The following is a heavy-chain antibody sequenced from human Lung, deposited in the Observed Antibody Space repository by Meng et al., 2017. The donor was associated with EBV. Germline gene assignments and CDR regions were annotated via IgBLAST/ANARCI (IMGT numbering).Heavy chain of an antibody. J-gene: IGHJ4*02. D-gene: IGHD6-19*01. V-gene: IGHV1-3*04. Sequence: VKLVRAGTEVKKPGATVEVSCKASGYTFTSYAMNWVRQAPGQRLEWMGWINTGNGETKYSQKFQGRVTLTRDTSASTAYMELSSLRSEDTAVYYCASRPGIAVAGFDYWGQGTLVTVSS. CDR1: GYTFTSYA. CDR3: ASRPGIAVAGFDY. CDR2: INTGNGET.